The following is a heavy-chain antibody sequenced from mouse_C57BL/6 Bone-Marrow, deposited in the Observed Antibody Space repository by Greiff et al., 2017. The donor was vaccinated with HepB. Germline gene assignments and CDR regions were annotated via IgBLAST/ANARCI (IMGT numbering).Heavy chain of an antibody. J-gene: IGHJ2*01. V-gene: IGHV1-50*01. D-gene: IGHD1-1*01. CDR3: ARRRKFITTVVATDYFDY. Sequence: QVQLKQPGAELVKPGASVKLSCKASGYTFTSYWMQWVKQRPGQGLEWIGEIDPSDSYTNYNQKFKGKATLTVDTSSSTAYMQLSSLTSEDSAVYYCARRRKFITTVVATDYFDYWGQGTTLTVSS. CDR2: IDPSDSYT. CDR1: GYTFTSYW.